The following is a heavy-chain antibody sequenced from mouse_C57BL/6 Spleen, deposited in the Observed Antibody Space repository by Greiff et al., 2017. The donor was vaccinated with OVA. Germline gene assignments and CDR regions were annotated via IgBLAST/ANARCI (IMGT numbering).Heavy chain of an antibody. CDR1: GYTFTSYW. D-gene: IGHD1-1*01. Sequence: QVQLQQPGAELVKPGASVKMSCKASGYTFTSYWITWVKQRPGQGLEWIGDIYPGSGSTNYNEKFKSKATLTVATSSSTAYMQLSSLTSEDAAVYYCARRGIYYYGSSLDYWGQGTTLTVSS. J-gene: IGHJ2*01. V-gene: IGHV1-55*01. CDR3: ARRGIYYYGSSLDY. CDR2: IYPGSGST.